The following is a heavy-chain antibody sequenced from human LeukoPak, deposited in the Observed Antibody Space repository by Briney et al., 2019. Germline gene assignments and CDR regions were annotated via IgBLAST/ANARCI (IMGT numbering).Heavy chain of an antibody. CDR2: ISGSGGST. CDR1: GFTFSSYA. V-gene: IGHV3-23*01. J-gene: IGHJ4*02. Sequence: GGSLRLSCAASGFTFSSYAMSWVRQAPGKGLEWVSAISGSGGSTYYADSVKGRFTISRDNSKNTLYLQMSSLRAEDTAVYYCANRNAPVIAGYWGQGTLVTVSS. CDR3: ANRNAPVIAGY. D-gene: IGHD3-16*02.